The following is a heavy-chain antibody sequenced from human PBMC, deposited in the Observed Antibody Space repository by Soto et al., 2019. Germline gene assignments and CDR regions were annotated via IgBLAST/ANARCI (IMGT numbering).Heavy chain of an antibody. CDR1: GFTFSSDS. Sequence: EVQLVESGGGLVKPGGSLRLSCAASGFTFSSDSMNWVRQAPGKGLEWVSSISSSSSYTYYADSVKGRFTISRDNAMNSLYLQMNSLRAEDTAVYYCARVRYDFWSGYLDYYYYYMDVWGKGTTVTVAS. CDR2: ISSSSSYT. CDR3: ARVRYDFWSGYLDYYYYYMDV. V-gene: IGHV3-21*01. J-gene: IGHJ6*03. D-gene: IGHD3-3*01.